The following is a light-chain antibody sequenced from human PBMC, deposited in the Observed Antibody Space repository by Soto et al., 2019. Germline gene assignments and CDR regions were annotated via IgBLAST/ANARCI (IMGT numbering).Light chain of an antibody. Sequence: EIVLTQSPGTLSLSPGERATLPCRASQNITNNYVAWYQHKPGQAPRLLIYGASSRATGIPVRFSGSGSGTDFTLTSRRLEPEDFAVYSCQQHGNSPRTFGQGTKVDIK. CDR2: GAS. CDR3: QQHGNSPRT. CDR1: QNITNNY. J-gene: IGKJ1*01. V-gene: IGKV3-20*01.